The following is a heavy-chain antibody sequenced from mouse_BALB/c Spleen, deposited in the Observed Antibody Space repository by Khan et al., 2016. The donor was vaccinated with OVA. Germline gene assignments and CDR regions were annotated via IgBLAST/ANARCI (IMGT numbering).Heavy chain of an antibody. D-gene: IGHD1-1*01. Sequence: QVQLQQSGAELVKAGASVKMSCKASGYTFTSYWMHWVKQRLGQGLEWFAETNPTNGRTYYNEKFKSKATLTVDKSSSTAYMLLSGPTFEDSAVYYCARIKKIVATYFDYWGQAPLSQSPQ. CDR3: ARIKKIVATYFDY. J-gene: IGHJ2*01. CDR2: TNPTNGRT. V-gene: IGHV1S81*02. CDR1: GYTFTSYW.